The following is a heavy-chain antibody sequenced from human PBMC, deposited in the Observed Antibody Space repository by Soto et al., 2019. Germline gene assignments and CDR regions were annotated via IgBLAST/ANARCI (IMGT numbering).Heavy chain of an antibody. D-gene: IGHD2-15*01. J-gene: IGHJ4*02. Sequence: GGSLRLSCAASGFTFSSYGMHWVRQAPGKGLEWVAVIWYDGSNKYYADSVKGRFTISRDNSKNTLYLQMNSLRAEDTAVYYCARGEPYCSGGSCYHSRVSGSHYAFWGQGTLVTVSS. CDR2: IWYDGSNK. CDR1: GFTFSSYG. V-gene: IGHV3-33*01. CDR3: ARGEPYCSGGSCYHSRVSGSHYAF.